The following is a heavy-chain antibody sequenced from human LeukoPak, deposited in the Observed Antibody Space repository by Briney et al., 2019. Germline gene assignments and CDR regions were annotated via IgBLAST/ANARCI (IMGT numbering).Heavy chain of an antibody. J-gene: IGHJ4*02. CDR1: GYSFGTYG. V-gene: IGHV1-18*01. CDR2: ISAYNSKT. D-gene: IGHD2-2*01. Sequence: ASVKVSCKASGYSFGTYGVCWVRQAPGQGLEWMGWISAYNSKTNYAQKFQGRVTMTTDTSTSTAYIELRSLKFDDTAMYFCARSSLRPDYWGQGTLVTVSS. CDR3: ARSSLRPDY.